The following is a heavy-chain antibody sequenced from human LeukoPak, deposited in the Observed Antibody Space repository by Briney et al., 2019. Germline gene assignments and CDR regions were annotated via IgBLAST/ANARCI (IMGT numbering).Heavy chain of an antibody. CDR2: TKQDGSRK. CDR3: LRGGLGPFVY. J-gene: IGHJ4*02. V-gene: IGHV3-7*03. Sequence: GGSLRLSCAASGVTFSSSWMSWVRQAPGKGLEWVANTKQDGSRKLYVDSVQGRFTISRDNAKNSLYLQMNSLKTEDTAVYYCLRGGLGPFVYWGQGTLVTVSS. CDR1: GVTFSSSW.